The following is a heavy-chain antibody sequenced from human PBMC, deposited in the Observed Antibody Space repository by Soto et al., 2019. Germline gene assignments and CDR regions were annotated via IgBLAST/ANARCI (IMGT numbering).Heavy chain of an antibody. CDR2: ISGSGGST. D-gene: IGHD6-6*01. Sequence: GGSLRLSCAASGFTFSSYAMSWVRQAPGKGLEWVSAISGSGGSTYYADSVKGRFTISRDNSKNTLYLQMNSLRAEDTAVYYCAKAYSSSSVAYYYYMDVWGKGTTVTVSS. V-gene: IGHV3-23*01. CDR1: GFTFSSYA. J-gene: IGHJ6*03. CDR3: AKAYSSSSVAYYYYMDV.